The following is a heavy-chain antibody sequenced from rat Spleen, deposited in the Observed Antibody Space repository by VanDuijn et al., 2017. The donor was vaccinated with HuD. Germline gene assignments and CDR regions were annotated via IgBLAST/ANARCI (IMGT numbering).Heavy chain of an antibody. CDR1: GFTFSNFG. V-gene: IGHV5-29*01. CDR2: ISYDGST. D-gene: IGHD2-7*01. Sequence: EVQLVESGGDLVQPGRSLKLSCAASGFTFSNFGMAWVRQAPTNGLEWVATISYDGSTYYRDSVKGRFTISRDNAKSTLYLQMDSLRSEDTATYYCVSHGARISRFAYWGQGTLVTVSS. J-gene: IGHJ3*01. CDR3: VSHGARISRFAY.